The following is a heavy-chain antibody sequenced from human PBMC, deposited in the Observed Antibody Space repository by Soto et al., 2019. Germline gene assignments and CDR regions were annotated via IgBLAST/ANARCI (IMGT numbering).Heavy chain of an antibody. V-gene: IGHV1-18*04. CDR2: ISAYNGNT. CDR3: ARGCSSTSCYADYGMDV. CDR1: GYTFTSYG. Sequence: EASVKVSCKASGYTFTSYGISWVRQAPGQGLEWMGWISAYNGNTNYAQKLQGRVTMTTDTSTSTAYMELRSLRSDDTAVYYCARGCSSTSCYADYGMDVWGQGTTVTVSS. J-gene: IGHJ6*02. D-gene: IGHD2-2*01.